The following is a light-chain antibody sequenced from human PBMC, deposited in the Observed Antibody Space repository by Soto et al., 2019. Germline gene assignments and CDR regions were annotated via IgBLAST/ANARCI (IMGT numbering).Light chain of an antibody. Sequence: DIQMTQSPSTLSASVGDRVTITCRASQSISIWLAWYQQKPRKAPKLLMFKASSLQSGVPSRFSGSGSGTEFTLTINSLQPDDFAPYYCQQYNSYPLSFGGGTKVEIK. V-gene: IGKV1-5*03. J-gene: IGKJ4*01. CDR1: QSISIW. CDR2: KAS. CDR3: QQYNSYPLS.